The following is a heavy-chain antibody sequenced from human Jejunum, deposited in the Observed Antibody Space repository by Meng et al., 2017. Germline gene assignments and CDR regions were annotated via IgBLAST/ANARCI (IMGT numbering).Heavy chain of an antibody. CDR2: IKPDGNTI. CDR1: GFACSNYA. V-gene: IGHV3-74*01. J-gene: IGHJ4*01. D-gene: IGHD1-1*01. CDR3: ARDNDWVVWDY. Sequence: EVQRWRAGGGLVQPWGSLRLSGAASGFACSNYAMSWVRQAPGKGLVWVSQIKPDGNTISYADSVRGRFTISRDNAKSTLYLEMNSLRAEDAAVYYCARDNDWVVWDYWGRGTLVTVSS.